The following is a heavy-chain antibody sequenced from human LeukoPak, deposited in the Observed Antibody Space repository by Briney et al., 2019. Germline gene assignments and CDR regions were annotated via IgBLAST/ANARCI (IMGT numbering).Heavy chain of an antibody. V-gene: IGHV4-38-2*02. CDR1: GYSISSGYY. CDR3: ARGYLNWAMIPYY. Sequence: SETLSLTCTVSGYSISSGYYWDWIRQPPEKGLEWIGSIYHTGNTYYNASLKSRVTISVDTSKNQFSLKLSSATAADTAMYYCARGYLNWAMIPYYWGQGSLVTVSS. J-gene: IGHJ4*02. CDR2: IYHTGNT. D-gene: IGHD3-22*01.